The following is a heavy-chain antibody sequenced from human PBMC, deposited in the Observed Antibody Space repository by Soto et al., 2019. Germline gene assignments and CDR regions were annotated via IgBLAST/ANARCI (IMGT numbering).Heavy chain of an antibody. CDR3: ARKNGGRYYYYYYMDV. CDR1: GGSISSNNYY. Sequence: SETLSLTCFVSGGSISSNNYYWGWIRQPRGKGLEWIGSMSYSRSTYYNPSLKSRVTISVDTSKNQFSLKLSSVTAADTAVYYCARKNGGRYYYYYYMDVWGKGTTVTVSS. CDR2: MSYSRST. D-gene: IGHD4-17*01. V-gene: IGHV4-39*01. J-gene: IGHJ6*03.